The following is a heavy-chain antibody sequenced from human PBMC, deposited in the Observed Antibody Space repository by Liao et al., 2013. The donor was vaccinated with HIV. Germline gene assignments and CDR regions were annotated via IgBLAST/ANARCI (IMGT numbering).Heavy chain of an antibody. Sequence: QVQLQQWGAGLLKPSETLSLTCAVYGGSFSDYYWSWIRQPPGKGLEWIGEINHSGSTNSNPSLKSRVTISVDTSKNQFSLKLSSVTAADTAMYYCARMGTSTEYYDMWSGYYSHVQQGTHFDHWGQGTLVTVSS. CDR1: GGSFSDYY. D-gene: IGHD3-3*01. CDR3: ARMGTSTEYYDMWSGYYSHVQQGTHFDH. CDR2: INHSGST. J-gene: IGHJ4*02. V-gene: IGHV4-34*01.